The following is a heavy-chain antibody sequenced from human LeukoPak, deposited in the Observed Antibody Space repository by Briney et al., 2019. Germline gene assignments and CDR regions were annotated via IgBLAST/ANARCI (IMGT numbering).Heavy chain of an antibody. CDR1: GFTFSSHS. CDR2: ISSSSSYI. CDR3: ARAGLYSTSGLEY. J-gene: IGHJ4*02. V-gene: IGHV3-21*01. Sequence: GGSLRLSCAASGFTFSSHSMNWVRQAPGKGLEWVSSISSSSSYIYYADSVKGRFTISRDNAKNSLYLQMDNLRADDTAVYYCARAGLYSTSGLEYWGQGTLVTVSS. D-gene: IGHD2-2*01.